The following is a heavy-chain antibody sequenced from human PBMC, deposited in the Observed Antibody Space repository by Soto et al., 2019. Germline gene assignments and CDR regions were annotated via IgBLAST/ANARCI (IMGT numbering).Heavy chain of an antibody. CDR1: GGSISSYY. V-gene: IGHV4-59*08. CDR2: IYYSGST. CDR3: ARTHYYDSSGYYYTALYFDY. J-gene: IGHJ4*02. Sequence: PSETLSLTCTVSGGSISSYYWSWIRQPPGKGLEWIGYIYYSGSTNYNPSLKSRVTISVDTSKNQFSLKLSSVTAADTAVYYCARTHYYDSSGYYYTALYFDYWGQGTLVTVSS. D-gene: IGHD3-22*01.